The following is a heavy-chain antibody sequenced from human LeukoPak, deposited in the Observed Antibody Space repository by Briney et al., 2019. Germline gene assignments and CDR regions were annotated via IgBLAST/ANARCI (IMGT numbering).Heavy chain of an antibody. Sequence: GGSLRLSCAASGFTFNYYGMSWVRQAPGKGLEWVSTISGTGGTTYYADSVKGRFTISRDNSKNTLYLQMNSLRAEDTAVYYCASVTYDFWSGYLVGFDYWGQGTLVTVSS. CDR2: ISGTGGTT. J-gene: IGHJ4*02. CDR1: GFTFNYYG. D-gene: IGHD3-3*01. CDR3: ASVTYDFWSGYLVGFDY. V-gene: IGHV3-23*01.